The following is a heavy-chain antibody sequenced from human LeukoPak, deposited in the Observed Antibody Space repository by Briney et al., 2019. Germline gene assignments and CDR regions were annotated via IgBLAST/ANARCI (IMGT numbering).Heavy chain of an antibody. J-gene: IGHJ4*02. D-gene: IGHD4-17*01. V-gene: IGHV4-39*07. CDR1: GGSISSSSYY. Sequence: SETLSLTCTVSGGSISSSSYYWGWIRQPPGKGLEWIGSIYYSGSTYYNPSLKSRVTISVDTSKNQFSLNLRSVTAADAAVYYCARGTVTMDYWGRGTLVTVSS. CDR2: IYYSGST. CDR3: ARGTVTMDY.